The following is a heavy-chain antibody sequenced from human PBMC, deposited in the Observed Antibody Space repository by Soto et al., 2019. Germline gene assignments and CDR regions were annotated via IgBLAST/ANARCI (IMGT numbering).Heavy chain of an antibody. D-gene: IGHD2-15*01. Sequence: GGSLRLSCAASGFTISTYAMTWVRQAPGKGLEWVGRIRSNGRTADAASMQGRFTISRDDSKKTAYLQLNSLKTDDTAVYYCARLDCSGGSCYPYYFEHWGQGALVTVSS. J-gene: IGHJ4*02. CDR1: GFTISTYA. CDR3: ARLDCSGGSCYPYYFEH. CDR2: IRSNGRT. V-gene: IGHV3-73*01.